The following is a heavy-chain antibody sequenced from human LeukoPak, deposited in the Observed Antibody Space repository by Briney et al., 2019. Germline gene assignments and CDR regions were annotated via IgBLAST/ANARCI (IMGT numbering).Heavy chain of an antibody. V-gene: IGHV3-15*01. CDR2: KSKTDGGTT. CDR3: TTKVWSYYYYYGMDV. CDR1: GFTFSNAW. J-gene: IGHJ6*04. D-gene: IGHD3-3*01. Sequence: GGSLRLSCAASGFTFSNAWMSWVRQAPGKGLEWVGRKSKTDGGTTDYAAPVKGRFTISRGDSKNTLYLQMNSLKTEDTAVYYCTTKVWSYYYYYGMDVWGKGTTVTVSS.